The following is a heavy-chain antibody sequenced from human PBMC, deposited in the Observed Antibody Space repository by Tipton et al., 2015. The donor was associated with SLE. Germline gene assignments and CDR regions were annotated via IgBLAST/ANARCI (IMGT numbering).Heavy chain of an antibody. CDR2: TYYMSKWYN. D-gene: IGHD2-2*01. CDR1: GDSVSSNSAA. V-gene: IGHV6-1*01. CDR3: ARGCSSSTCEPFYFFGMDV. J-gene: IGHJ6*02. Sequence: VKPSQTLSLTCAISGDSVSSNSAAWNWIRQSPSRGLEWLGRTYYMSKWYNDYAVSVKSRIIINPDTSKNQFSLQLTSVTPEDTAVYYCARGCSSSTCEPFYFFGMDVWGQGTTVTVSS.